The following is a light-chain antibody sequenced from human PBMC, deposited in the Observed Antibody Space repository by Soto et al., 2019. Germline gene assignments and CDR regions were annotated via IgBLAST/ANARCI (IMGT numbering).Light chain of an antibody. J-gene: IGKJ1*01. Sequence: EIVMTQSPATLSVSAGERAALSCRASQSVSSNLAWYQQKPGQAPRLLIDGASSRATGIPARFSGSGSGTEFTLTISSLQSEDSAVYYCQQYNNWPGTFGQGTKVEIK. V-gene: IGKV3-15*01. CDR3: QQYNNWPGT. CDR1: QSVSSN. CDR2: GAS.